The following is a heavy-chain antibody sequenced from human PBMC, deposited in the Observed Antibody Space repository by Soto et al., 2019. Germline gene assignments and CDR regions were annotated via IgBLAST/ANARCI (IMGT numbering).Heavy chain of an antibody. CDR2: IIPIFGTA. D-gene: IGHD2-15*01. CDR3: ARDVEGRPFDI. Sequence: QVQLVXXXXXXXKPGSSVKXSCKXXGGTFSSYAISWXXQAXGQGLEWMGGIIPIFGTANYAQKFQGRVTITADKSTSTAYMELSSLRSEDTAVYYCARDVEGRPFDIWGQGTMVTVSS. J-gene: IGHJ3*02. V-gene: IGHV1-69*06. CDR1: GGTFSSYA.